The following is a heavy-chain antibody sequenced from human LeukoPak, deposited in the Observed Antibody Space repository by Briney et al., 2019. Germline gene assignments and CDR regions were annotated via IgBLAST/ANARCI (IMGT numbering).Heavy chain of an antibody. J-gene: IGHJ4*02. CDR2: VNQDGSKE. V-gene: IGHV3-7*01. D-gene: IGHD5-12*01. Sequence: GGSLRLSCAASGFTFSNYWMTWVRQAPGKGLEWVAHVNQDGSKEYYMDSVKARFTISRDNAKNSLSLQMNSLRAEDTAVYYCVRDGGVSGYDLLDYWGQGTLVTVSS. CDR3: VRDGGVSGYDLLDY. CDR1: GFTFSNYW.